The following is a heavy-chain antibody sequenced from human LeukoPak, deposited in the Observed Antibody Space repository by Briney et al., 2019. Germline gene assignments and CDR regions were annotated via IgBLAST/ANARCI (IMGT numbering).Heavy chain of an antibody. CDR1: GGSINGYY. J-gene: IGHJ4*02. CDR2: IHYRGST. D-gene: IGHD6-19*01. CDR3: AAEFDNEQWLDWDY. V-gene: IGHV4-59*01. Sequence: SETLSLTCTVSGGSINGYYWNWIRQAPGKGLEWIGYIHYRGSTNYNPSLKSRVTISADTSENQFSLKLSSVTAAGTAVYYCAAEFDNEQWLDWDYWGRGTLVTVPS.